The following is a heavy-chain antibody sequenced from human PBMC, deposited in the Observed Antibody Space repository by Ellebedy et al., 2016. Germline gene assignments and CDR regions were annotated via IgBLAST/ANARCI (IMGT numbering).Heavy chain of an antibody. CDR2: FDPEDGER. CDR3: ATPKGLWFGKGYFED. V-gene: IGHV1-24*01. D-gene: IGHD3-10*01. CDR1: GNTLIELS. J-gene: IGHJ4*02. Sequence: ASVKVSCKVSGNTLIELSIHWVRQAPGKGLEWMGGFDPEDGERIYAQKFQGRVTMTEDTSTDTAYMELSSLRSEDTAVYYCATPKGLWFGKGYFEDWGQGTLVTVSS.